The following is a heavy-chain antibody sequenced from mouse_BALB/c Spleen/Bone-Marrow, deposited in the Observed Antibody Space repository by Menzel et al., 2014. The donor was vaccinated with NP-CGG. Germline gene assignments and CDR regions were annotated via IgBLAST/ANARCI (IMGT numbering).Heavy chain of an antibody. Sequence: VESGGSLKLSCAASGFDFSRYWMSWVRQAPGKGLEWIGEINPDSSTINYTPSLKDKFIISRDNAKNTLYLQMSKVRSEDTALYYCARPGTWGYFDYWGQGTTLTVSS. CDR3: ARPGTWGYFDY. V-gene: IGHV4-1*02. CDR1: GFDFSRYW. CDR2: INPDSSTI. D-gene: IGHD4-1*01. J-gene: IGHJ2*01.